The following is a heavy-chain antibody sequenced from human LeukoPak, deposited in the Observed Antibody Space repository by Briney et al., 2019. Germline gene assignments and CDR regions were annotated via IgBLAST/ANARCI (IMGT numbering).Heavy chain of an antibody. CDR2: INTDGSIT. J-gene: IGHJ1*01. CDR3: ARVPPSVGEATSEYFQD. D-gene: IGHD1-26*01. CDR1: GLTFSTYW. Sequence: GGSLRLSCAASGLTFSTYWMHWVRQAPGKGLLWVSRINTDGSITNYADSVKGRFTISRDNAKNTLYLQMNSLRSEDTAVYYCARVPPSVGEATSEYFQDWGQGTLVTVSS. V-gene: IGHV3-74*01.